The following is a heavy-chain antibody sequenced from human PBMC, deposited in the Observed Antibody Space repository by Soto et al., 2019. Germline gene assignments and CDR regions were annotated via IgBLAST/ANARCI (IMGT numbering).Heavy chain of an antibody. CDR2: INHSGST. J-gene: IGHJ4*02. CDR1: GGSISSSSYY. V-gene: IGHV4-39*07. CDR3: ASLFPSTVTKDKPFDY. Sequence: TSETLSLTCTVSGGSISSSSYYWGWIRQPPGKGLEWIGEINHSGSTNYNPSLKSRVTISVDTSKNQFSLKLSSVTAADTAVYYCASLFPSTVTKDKPFDYWGQGTLVTVSS. D-gene: IGHD4-17*01.